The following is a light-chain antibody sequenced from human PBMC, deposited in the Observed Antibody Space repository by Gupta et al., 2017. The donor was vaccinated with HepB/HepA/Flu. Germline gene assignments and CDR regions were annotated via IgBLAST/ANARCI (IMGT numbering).Light chain of an antibody. CDR3: LHDDHSLWT. CDR1: QSISWNY. J-gene: IGKJ1*01. Sequence: LTQSPGTPSLSPGQRATLPCRASQSISWNYLAWYQQRGGQAPRLLIYGASKRASGIPERFSGSGSGTHFTLTISRLEPEDFAVYYCLHDDHSLWTFDPGTKVEVK. V-gene: IGKV3-20*01. CDR2: GAS.